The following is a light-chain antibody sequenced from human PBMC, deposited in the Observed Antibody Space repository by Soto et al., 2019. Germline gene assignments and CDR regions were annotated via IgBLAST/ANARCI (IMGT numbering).Light chain of an antibody. J-gene: IGKJ4*01. CDR3: QQYSDWPWGT. CDR1: QSITSTY. V-gene: IGKV3-20*01. CDR2: GAS. Sequence: EIVLTQSPGTLSLSPGERATLSCRASQSITSTYLAWYQQKPGQAPRLLIYGASSRATGIPDRFSGSGSGTDFTLTISSLQPEDFAVYYCQQYSDWPWGTFGGGTKVGIK.